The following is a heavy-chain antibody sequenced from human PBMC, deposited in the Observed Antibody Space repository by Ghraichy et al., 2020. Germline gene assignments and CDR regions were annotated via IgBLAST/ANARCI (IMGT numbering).Heavy chain of an antibody. CDR1: GFNFSTYP. CDR3: GRQGIDY. D-gene: IGHD3-10*01. V-gene: IGHV3-30*14. Sequence: GSLRLSCAASGFNFSTYPMFWVRQAPGKGLEWVALISFDGSTKYYGDSVKGRFSVSRDNSKNTLFLQMSSLRAEDTAVYFCGRQGIDYWGQGTLVTVSS. CDR2: ISFDGSTK. J-gene: IGHJ4*02.